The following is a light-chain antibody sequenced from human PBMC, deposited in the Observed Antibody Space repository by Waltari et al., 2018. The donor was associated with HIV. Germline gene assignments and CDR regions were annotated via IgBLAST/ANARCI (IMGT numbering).Light chain of an antibody. V-gene: IGLV1-44*01. Sequence: QSVLTQQPSASGAPGQRVTISCSGTTPNIGSSNLNWYTQFSRAAPKLLIYADAQRPSGVPDRFSGSKSGTSASLVISGLQSEDEADYYCSTWDERLNGVVFGGGTRLTVV. CDR3: STWDERLNGVV. J-gene: IGLJ2*01. CDR2: ADA. CDR1: TPNIGSSN.